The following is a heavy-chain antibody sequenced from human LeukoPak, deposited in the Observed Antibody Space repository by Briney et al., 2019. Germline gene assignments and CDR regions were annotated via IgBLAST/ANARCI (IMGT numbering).Heavy chain of an antibody. V-gene: IGHV3-11*04. D-gene: IGHD3-22*01. Sequence: PGGSLRLSCAASGFTFSDYYMTWIRQAPGKGLEWVSYISSSGSIIYYADSVKGRFIISRDNAKNSLYLQMNSLRAEDTAVYFCARVGNDSSGRFDYWGQGTLVTVSS. CDR2: ISSSGSII. CDR3: ARVGNDSSGRFDY. CDR1: GFTFSDYY. J-gene: IGHJ4*02.